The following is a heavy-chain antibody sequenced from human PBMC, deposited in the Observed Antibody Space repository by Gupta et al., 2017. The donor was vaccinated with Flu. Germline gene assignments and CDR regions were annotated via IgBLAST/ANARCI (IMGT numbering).Heavy chain of an antibody. CDR1: GDRVSTTSAA. D-gene: IGHD5-12*01. CDR3: ARDYDQVFDF. CDR2: TYYRSKWYN. V-gene: IGHV6-1*01. J-gene: IGHJ4*02. Sequence: QVQLQQSGPGLVKHSQTLSPTFAISGDRVSTTSAAWNWIRQSPSRGLEWLGRTYYRSKWYNDYAVSVKSRITINPDTSKNQFSLQLNSVTPEDTAVYYCARDYDQVFDFWGQGTLVTVSS.